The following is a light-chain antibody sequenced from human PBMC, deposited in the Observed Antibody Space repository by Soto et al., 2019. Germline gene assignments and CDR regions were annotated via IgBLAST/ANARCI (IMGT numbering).Light chain of an antibody. V-gene: IGKV2-30*01. CDR3: MQGTHWPPIT. CDR1: QSLVYSDGNTY. Sequence: DVVVTQCPLSLPVTLGQAASISFRSSQSLVYSDGNTYLSWFHQRTGQSPRRLIYKVSNRDSGVPDRFSGSGSGTDFTLRISRVEAEDVGVYYCMQGTHWPPITFGQGTRLEI. J-gene: IGKJ5*01. CDR2: KVS.